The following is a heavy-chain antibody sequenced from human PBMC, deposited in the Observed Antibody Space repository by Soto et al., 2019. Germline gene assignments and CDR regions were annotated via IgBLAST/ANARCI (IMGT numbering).Heavy chain of an antibody. Sequence: VQLVESGGGVVQPGGSLRLSCAAAGFPFSSYEMHWVRQAPGRGLEWVAVISSDRVNTYYAGSVKGRFTISRDNSRNTLYLQMNSLRPEDTAVYYCALGNSGYNGEDYWGQGNLVTVSS. CDR2: ISSDRVNT. V-gene: IGHV3-30*03. CDR1: GFPFSSYE. J-gene: IGHJ4*02. D-gene: IGHD5-12*01. CDR3: ALGNSGYNGEDY.